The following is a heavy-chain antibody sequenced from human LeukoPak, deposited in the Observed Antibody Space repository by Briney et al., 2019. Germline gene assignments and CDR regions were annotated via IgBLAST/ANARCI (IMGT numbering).Heavy chain of an antibody. CDR1: GGTFSSYA. Sequence: SVKVSCKASGGTFSSYAISWVRQAPGQGLEWMGRIIPIFGTANYAQKFQGRVTITTDESTSTAYMELSSLRSEDTAVYYCAGGTTVTTFLDYWGQGTLVTVSS. D-gene: IGHD4-17*01. V-gene: IGHV1-69*05. J-gene: IGHJ4*02. CDR2: IIPIFGTA. CDR3: AGGTTVTTFLDY.